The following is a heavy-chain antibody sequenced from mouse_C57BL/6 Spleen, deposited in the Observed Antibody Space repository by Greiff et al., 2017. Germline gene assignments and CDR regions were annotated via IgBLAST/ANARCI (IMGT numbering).Heavy chain of an antibody. D-gene: IGHD1-1*01. Sequence: VKLVESGAELVRPGASVKLSCKASGYTFTDYYINWVKQRPGQGLEWIARIYPGSGNTYYNEKFKGKATLTAEKSSSTAYMQLSSLTSEDSAVYFCARKELTTVVEDYAMDYWGQGTSVTVSS. CDR3: ARKELTTVVEDYAMDY. V-gene: IGHV1-76*01. CDR1: GYTFTDYY. CDR2: IYPGSGNT. J-gene: IGHJ4*01.